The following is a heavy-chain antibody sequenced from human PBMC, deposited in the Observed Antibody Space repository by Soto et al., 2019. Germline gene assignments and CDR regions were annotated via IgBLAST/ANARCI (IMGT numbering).Heavy chain of an antibody. CDR2: VNAGNGDT. V-gene: IGHV1-3*01. Sequence: QVQLVQSATEVKTPGASVTLSCEASGYTFARYSIHWLRQAPGHRPEGVGSVNAGNGDTRYSQHFQGRVTMTRDTSANRAYMELSSLRSEDTSLYYCARVQRGSTYGRVPYYFDDWGQGTLVIVSS. J-gene: IGHJ4*02. CDR1: GYTFARYS. CDR3: ARVQRGSTYGRVPYYFDD. D-gene: IGHD4-17*01.